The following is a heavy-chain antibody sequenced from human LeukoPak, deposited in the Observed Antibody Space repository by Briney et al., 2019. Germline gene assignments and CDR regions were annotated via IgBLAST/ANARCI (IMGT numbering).Heavy chain of an antibody. J-gene: IGHJ4*02. CDR2: IYSGGGT. V-gene: IGHV3-53*01. D-gene: IGHD3-22*01. CDR1: GFTFSNNY. CDR3: AAGRSGVFDY. Sequence: GGPLRLSCAASGFTFSNNYMYWVRQAPGKGLEWVSFIYSGGGTYYADSVEGRFTISRDNSKNTLYFQMNRLRAEDTAVYYCAAGRSGVFDYWGQGTLVTVSS.